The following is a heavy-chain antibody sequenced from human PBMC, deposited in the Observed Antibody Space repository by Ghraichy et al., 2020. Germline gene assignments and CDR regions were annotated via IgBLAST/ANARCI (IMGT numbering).Heavy chain of an antibody. CDR3: ARDLAYYGSGTPGPIDY. CDR2: IYTSGST. J-gene: IGHJ4*02. D-gene: IGHD3-10*01. CDR1: GGSISSYY. Sequence: SETLSLTCTVSGGSISSYYWSWIRQPAGKGLEWIGRIYTSGSTNYNPSLKSRVTMSVDTSKNQFSLKLSSVTAADTAVYYCARDLAYYGSGTPGPIDYWGQGTLVTVSS. V-gene: IGHV4-4*07.